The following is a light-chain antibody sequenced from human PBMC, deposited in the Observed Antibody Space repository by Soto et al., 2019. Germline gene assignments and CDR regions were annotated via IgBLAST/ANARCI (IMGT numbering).Light chain of an antibody. Sequence: IVLTQSPGTLSLSPGERATLSCRASQSVSSSYLAWYQQKPGQAPRLLIYGASNRATGIPARFSGSGSGTDFTLTISRLEPEDFAVYYCQQYGSSPHTFGQGTRLEI. CDR3: QQYGSSPHT. J-gene: IGKJ5*01. V-gene: IGKV3-20*01. CDR2: GAS. CDR1: QSVSSSY.